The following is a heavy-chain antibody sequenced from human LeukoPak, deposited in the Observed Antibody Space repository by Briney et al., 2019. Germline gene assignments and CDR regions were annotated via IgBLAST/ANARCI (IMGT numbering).Heavy chain of an antibody. CDR3: ASSQRYSSGWYRGRFAFDI. CDR2: INPSGGST. J-gene: IGHJ3*02. V-gene: IGHV1-46*01. D-gene: IGHD6-19*01. CDR1: GYTFTGYY. Sequence: ASVKVSCKASGYTFTGYYMHWVRQAPGQGLEWMGIINPSGGSTSYAQKFRGRVTMTRDTSTSTVYMELSSLRSEDTAVYYCASSQRYSSGWYRGRFAFDIWGQGTMVTVSS.